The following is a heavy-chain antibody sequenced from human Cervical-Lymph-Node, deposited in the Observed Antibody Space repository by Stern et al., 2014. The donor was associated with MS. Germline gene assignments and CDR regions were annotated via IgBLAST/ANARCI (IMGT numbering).Heavy chain of an antibody. V-gene: IGHV2-5*09. CDR2: IYWDDDK. J-gene: IGHJ4*02. D-gene: IGHD5-24*01. Sequence: QVTLKESGTTLVKPTQTLTLTCTFSGFSLTTSGMGVGWIRQSPGKALEWLAVIYWDDDKRYGPSLESRLTITKDTSKNQVVLTMTNMDPVDTATYYCAQRIAAPTKNYFDFWGQGTLVTVSS. CDR3: AQRIAAPTKNYFDF. CDR1: GFSLTTSGMG.